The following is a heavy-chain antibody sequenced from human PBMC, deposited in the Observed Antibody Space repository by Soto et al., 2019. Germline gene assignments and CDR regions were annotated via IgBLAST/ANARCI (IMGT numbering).Heavy chain of an antibody. D-gene: IGHD3-22*01. CDR3: ARDYDSSGYPRYYFDY. Sequence: ASVTVSCKASGYTFTSYYMHWVRQAPGQGLEWMGIINPSGGSTSYAQKFQGRVTMTRDTSTSTVYMELSSLRSEDTAVYYCARDYDSSGYPRYYFDYWGQGTLVTVSS. V-gene: IGHV1-46*03. J-gene: IGHJ4*02. CDR1: GYTFTSYY. CDR2: INPSGGST.